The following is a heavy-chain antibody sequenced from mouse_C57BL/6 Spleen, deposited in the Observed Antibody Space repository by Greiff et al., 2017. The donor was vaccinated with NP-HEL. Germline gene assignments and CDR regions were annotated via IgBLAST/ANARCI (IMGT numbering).Heavy chain of an antibody. V-gene: IGHV1-50*01. D-gene: IGHD1-1*01. CDR2: IDPSDSYT. Sequence: QVQLQQPGAELVKPGASVKLSCKASGYTFTSYWMQWVKQRPGQGLEWIGEIDPSDSYTNYNQKFKGKATLTVDTSSSTAYMQLSSLTSEDSAVYYCARGGTVVAPATYWGQGTLVTVSA. J-gene: IGHJ3*01. CDR1: GYTFTSYW. CDR3: ARGGTVVAPATY.